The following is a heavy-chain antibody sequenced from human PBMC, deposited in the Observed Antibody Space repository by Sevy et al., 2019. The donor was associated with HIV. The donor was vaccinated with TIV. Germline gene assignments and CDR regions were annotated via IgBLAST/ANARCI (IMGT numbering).Heavy chain of an antibody. V-gene: IGHV4-59*01. CDR1: GDSIDSNY. J-gene: IGHJ6*02. D-gene: IGHD1-1*01. CDR2: LYYRGVT. CDR3: ARAPTAPNGMDV. Sequence: SETLSLTCTVSGDSIDSNYWNWIRQPPGKGLEWIGYLYYRGVTNYNPSLKSRVTISVDTSKNQLSLKLRSVTAADTAVYYCARAPTAPNGMDVWGQGTTVTVSS.